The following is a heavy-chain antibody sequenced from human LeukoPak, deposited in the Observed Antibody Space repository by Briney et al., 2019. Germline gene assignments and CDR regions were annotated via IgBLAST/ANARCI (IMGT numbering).Heavy chain of an antibody. V-gene: IGHV3-7*01. Sequence: PGGSLRLFCAASGFTFISYWMSWVRQAPGKGLEWVANIKQDGSEKYYVDSVKGRFTISIDNAKDSLYLQMNSLRAEGTAVHFCARVRRAKRQNRYYFYYYMDVWGKGPTVTVSS. J-gene: IGHJ6*03. CDR1: GFTFISYW. D-gene: IGHD1-14*01. CDR2: IKQDGSEK. CDR3: ARVRRAKRQNRYYFYYYMDV.